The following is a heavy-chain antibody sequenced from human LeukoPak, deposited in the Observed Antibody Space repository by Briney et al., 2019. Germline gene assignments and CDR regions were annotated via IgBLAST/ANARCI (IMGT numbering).Heavy chain of an antibody. CDR3: ARVGVPAAIDY. CDR2: IYYSGST. D-gene: IGHD2-2*01. J-gene: IGHJ4*02. V-gene: IGHV4-39*06. CDR1: GGSISSSSYY. Sequence: SETLSLTCTVSGGSISSSSYYWGWIRQPPGKGLEWIGSIYYSGSTYYNPSLKSRVTISVDTSKNQFPLKLSSVTAADTAVYYCARVGVPAAIDYWGQGTLVTVSS.